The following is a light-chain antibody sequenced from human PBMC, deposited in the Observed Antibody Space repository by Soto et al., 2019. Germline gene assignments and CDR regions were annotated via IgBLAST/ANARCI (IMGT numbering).Light chain of an antibody. V-gene: IGKV1-13*02. CDR3: HQFPSYPLT. CDR2: DAS. CDR1: QGINSA. Sequence: AIQLTQSPSSLSASVGDRVTITCRASQGINSALAWYQQKPGKAPKLLIYDASSLESGVPSRFTGSGSGTDFTLTISSLQPEDFATYYCHQFPSYPLTFGGGTEVDIK. J-gene: IGKJ4*01.